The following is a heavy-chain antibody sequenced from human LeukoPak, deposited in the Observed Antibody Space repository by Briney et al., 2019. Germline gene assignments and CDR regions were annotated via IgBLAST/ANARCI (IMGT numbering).Heavy chain of an antibody. CDR2: IYTSGGA. V-gene: IGHV3-53*01. Sequence: GGSLRLSCEASGFNVNDNFMIWIRQAPGKGLEWVSIIYTSGGAYYADSVKGRFTVFRDNSKNSAYLQMNYLRVEDSAIYYCARRHDLWGQGALVTVSS. CDR3: ARRHDL. CDR1: GFNVNDNF. J-gene: IGHJ5*02.